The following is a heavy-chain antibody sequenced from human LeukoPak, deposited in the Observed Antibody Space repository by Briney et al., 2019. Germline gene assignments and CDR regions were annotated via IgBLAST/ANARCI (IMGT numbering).Heavy chain of an antibody. Sequence: ASVKVSCKASGYTFTSYGISWVRQAPGQGLEWMGWISAYNGNTNYAQKLQGRVTMTTDTSTSTAYMELRSLRSDDTAVYYCAREGYFDWLLPQIKNYYYYYYMDVWGKGTTVTVSS. V-gene: IGHV1-18*01. CDR2: ISAYNGNT. CDR3: AREGYFDWLLPQIKNYYYYYYMDV. J-gene: IGHJ6*03. CDR1: GYTFTSYG. D-gene: IGHD3-9*01.